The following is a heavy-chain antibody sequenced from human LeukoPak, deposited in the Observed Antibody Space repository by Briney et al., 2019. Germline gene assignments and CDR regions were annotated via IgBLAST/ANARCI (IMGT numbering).Heavy chain of an antibody. Sequence: PGGALRLSCAAPGFTFSSYAMSWVRQAPGEGLEWVSAISGSGGSTYYADSVKGRFTISRDNSKNTLYLQMNSLRAEDTAVYYCAKGGGQWLVQNWFDPWGQGTLVTVSS. J-gene: IGHJ5*02. D-gene: IGHD6-19*01. CDR1: GFTFSSYA. V-gene: IGHV3-23*01. CDR2: ISGSGGST. CDR3: AKGGGQWLVQNWFDP.